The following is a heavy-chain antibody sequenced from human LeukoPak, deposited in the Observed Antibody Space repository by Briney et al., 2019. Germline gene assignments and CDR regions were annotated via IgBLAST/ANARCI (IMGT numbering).Heavy chain of an antibody. V-gene: IGHV4-34*01. CDR3: AKGYYYDSSGYPASFDY. D-gene: IGHD3-22*01. CDR2: INHSGST. CDR1: GGSCSGYY. Sequence: SETLSLTCAVYGGSCSGYYWSWIRQPPGKGQEWIGEINHSGSTNYNPSLKSRVTISVDTSKNQFSLKLSSVTAADTAVYYCAKGYYYDSSGYPASFDYWGQGTLVTVSS. J-gene: IGHJ4*02.